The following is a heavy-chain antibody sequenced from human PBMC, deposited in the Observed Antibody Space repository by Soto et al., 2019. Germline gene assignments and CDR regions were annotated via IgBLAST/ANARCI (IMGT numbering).Heavy chain of an antibody. D-gene: IGHD6-19*01. CDR2: IIPIFGTA. CDR3: ARSSDPINDSSGCFDY. Sequence: SVKVSCKASGGTFSSYAISWVRQAPGQGLEWMGGIIPIFGTANYAQKFQGRVTITADESTSTAYMELSSLRSEDTAVYYCARSSDPINDSSGCFDYWGQGTLVTVSS. CDR1: GGTFSSYA. V-gene: IGHV1-69*13. J-gene: IGHJ4*02.